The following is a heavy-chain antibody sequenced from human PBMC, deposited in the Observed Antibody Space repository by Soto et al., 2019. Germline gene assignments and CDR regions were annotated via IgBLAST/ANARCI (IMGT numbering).Heavy chain of an antibody. CDR3: ARQGYYGSGSYYKGPNY. V-gene: IGHV4-39*01. J-gene: IGHJ4*02. D-gene: IGHD3-10*01. CDR1: GGSISSSSYY. CDR2: IYYSGST. Sequence: PSETLSLTCTVSGGSISSSSYYWGWIRQPPGKGLEWIGSIYYSGSTYYNPSLESRVTISVDTSKNQFSLKLSSVTAADTAVYYCARQGYYGSGSYYKGPNYWGQGTLVTVSS.